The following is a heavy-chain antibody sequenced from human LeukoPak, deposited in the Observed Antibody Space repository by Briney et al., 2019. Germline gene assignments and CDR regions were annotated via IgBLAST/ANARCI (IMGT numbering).Heavy chain of an antibody. J-gene: IGHJ4*02. CDR2: ISSSGSTI. Sequence: GGSLRLSCAASGFTFSDYYMSWIRQAPGKGLEWVSYISSSGSTIYYADSVKGRFTISRDNAKNSLYLQMNSLRAEDTDVYYCARSGYYYDSSGYYGANFDYWGQGTLVTVSS. CDR1: GFTFSDYY. CDR3: ARSGYYYDSSGYYGANFDY. V-gene: IGHV3-11*01. D-gene: IGHD3-22*01.